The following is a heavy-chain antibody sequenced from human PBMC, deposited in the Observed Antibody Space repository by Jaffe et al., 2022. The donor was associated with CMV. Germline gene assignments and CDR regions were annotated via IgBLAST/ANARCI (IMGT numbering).Heavy chain of an antibody. CDR1: GGSFSGYY. Sequence: QVQLQQWGAGLLKPSETLSLTCAVYGGSFSGYYWSWIRQPPGKGLEWIGEINHSGSTNYNPSLKSRVTISVDTSKNQFSLKLSSVTAADTAVYYCARTWFGELLYYYYYYGMDVWGQGTTVTVSS. CDR2: INHSGST. CDR3: ARTWFGELLYYYYYYGMDV. V-gene: IGHV4-34*01. J-gene: IGHJ6*02. D-gene: IGHD3-10*01.